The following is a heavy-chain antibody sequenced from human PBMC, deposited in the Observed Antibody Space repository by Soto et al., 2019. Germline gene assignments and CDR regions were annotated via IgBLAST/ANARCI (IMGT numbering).Heavy chain of an antibody. CDR3: ARDRPRGYSYGYFDY. V-gene: IGHV3-23*01. CDR2: ISVRGDST. J-gene: IGHJ4*02. CDR1: GLTFCSYV. Sequence: PGGSLRLSCAASGLTFCSYVMSWVRQAPGKGLEWVSAISVRGDSTSYADSVKGRFTISRDNSKNTLYLQMNSLRAEDTAVYYCARDRPRGYSYGYFDYWGQGTLVTVSS. D-gene: IGHD5-18*01.